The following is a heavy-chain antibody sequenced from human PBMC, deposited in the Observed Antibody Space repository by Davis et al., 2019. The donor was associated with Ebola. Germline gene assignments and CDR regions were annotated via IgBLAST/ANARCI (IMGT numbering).Heavy chain of an antibody. CDR1: GFTFSSYG. CDR2: IWYDGSNK. CDR3: AVGATTAY. J-gene: IGHJ4*02. D-gene: IGHD1-26*01. V-gene: IGHV3-33*03. Sequence: GGSLRLSCAASGFTFSSYGMHWVRQAPDKGLEWVAVIWYDGSNKYYADSVKGRFTISRDNAKNTLYLQMNSLRAEDTAVYYCAVGATTAYWGQGTLVTVSS.